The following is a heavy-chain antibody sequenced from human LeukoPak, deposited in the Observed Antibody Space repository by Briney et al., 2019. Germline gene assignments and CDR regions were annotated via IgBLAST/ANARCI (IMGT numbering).Heavy chain of an antibody. J-gene: IGHJ4*02. V-gene: IGHV1-69*05. CDR2: IIPIFGTA. Sequence: SVKVSCKASGGTFSSYAISWVRQAPGQGLEWMGGIIPIFGTANYAQKFHGRVTITTDESTSTAYMELRSLRSDGTAVYYCAKLGTNYYDSSAKGYYFDYWGQGTLVTVSS. D-gene: IGHD3-22*01. CDR3: AKLGTNYYDSSAKGYYFDY. CDR1: GGTFSSYA.